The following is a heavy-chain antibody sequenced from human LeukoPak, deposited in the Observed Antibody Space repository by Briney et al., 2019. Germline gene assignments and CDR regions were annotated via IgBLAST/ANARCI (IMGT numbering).Heavy chain of an antibody. D-gene: IGHD2-21*02. V-gene: IGHV1-46*01. J-gene: IGHJ4*02. CDR3: ARSLAYCGGDCSGEYDY. CDR2: INPSGGST. CDR1: GYTFTSYG. Sequence: GASVKVSCKASGYTFTSYGISWVRQAPGQGLEWMGIINPSGGSTSYAQKFQGRVTMTRDTSTSTVYMELSSLRSEDTAVYYCARSLAYCGGDCSGEYDYWGQGTLVTVSS.